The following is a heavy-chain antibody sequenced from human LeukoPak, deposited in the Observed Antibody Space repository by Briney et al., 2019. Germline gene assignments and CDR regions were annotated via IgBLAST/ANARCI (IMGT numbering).Heavy chain of an antibody. CDR3: ARDAYDRNPPFDY. CDR1: GYTFTSSA. CDR2: INTNTGNP. D-gene: IGHD3-22*01. V-gene: IGHV7-4-1*02. Sequence: ASVKVSCKASGYTFTSSAMNWVRQAPGQGLEWMGWINTNTGNPTYAQGFTGRFVFSLDTPVSTAYLQISSLKAEDTAVYYCARDAYDRNPPFDYWGQGTLVTVSS. J-gene: IGHJ4*02.